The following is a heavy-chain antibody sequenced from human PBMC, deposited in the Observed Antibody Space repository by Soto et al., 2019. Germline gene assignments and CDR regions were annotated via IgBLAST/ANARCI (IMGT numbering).Heavy chain of an antibody. J-gene: IGHJ5*02. CDR2: IYDSGST. D-gene: IGHD2-8*01. CDR1: GGSISSGDYY. CDR3: ARDNGVGP. Sequence: QVQLQESGPGLVKPSQTLSLTCTVSGGSISSGDYYWSWIRQPPGKGLEWIGYIYDSGSTYYNSSLKSRGNITLDTSKNQFSLKLTSVPAADTAVYYCARDNGVGPWGQGTLVTVSS. V-gene: IGHV4-30-4*01.